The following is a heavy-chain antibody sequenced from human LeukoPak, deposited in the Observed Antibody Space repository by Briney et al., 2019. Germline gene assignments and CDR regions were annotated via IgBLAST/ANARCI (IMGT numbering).Heavy chain of an antibody. Sequence: SQTLSLTCTVSGGSLSSGSYYWAWIRQPPGRGREWIVSISYSGSTNYNPSLKGRDTISVDTSKNQFSLKLSSVPATDTAVYYCATQISSGAQPGDWFDSWGQGTLVTVSS. D-gene: IGHD6-19*01. CDR1: GGSLSSGSYY. J-gene: IGHJ5*01. CDR2: ISYSGST. V-gene: IGHV4-39*01. CDR3: ATQISSGAQPGDWFDS.